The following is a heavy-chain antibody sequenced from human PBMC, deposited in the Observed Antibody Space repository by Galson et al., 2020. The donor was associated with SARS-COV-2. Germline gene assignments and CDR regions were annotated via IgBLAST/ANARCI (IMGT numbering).Heavy chain of an antibody. D-gene: IGHD6-13*01. V-gene: IGHV3-30*04. CDR3: ARETDDHTSSWYEV. Sequence: GGSLSLTCAAYGFTLSRSAMHWVRQAPGKGLEWVAIISYDGSTEYNSGSVKGRFTTSRTGSKNTPYLQMNSRRPEDTAVYYGARETDDHTSSWYEVWGQGTLVTGSS. CDR2: ISYDGSTE. J-gene: IGHJ4*02. CDR1: GFTLSRSA.